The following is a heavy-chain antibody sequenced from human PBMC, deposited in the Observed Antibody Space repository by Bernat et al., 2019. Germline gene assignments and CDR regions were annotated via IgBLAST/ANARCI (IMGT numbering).Heavy chain of an antibody. Sequence: EVQLVESGGGLVQPGGSLRLSCAASGFTVSSNYMSWVRQAPGKGLEWVSVIFSGGGTYYADSVKGRFTISRHNSKNTLYLQMNSLRAEDTAVYYCARVDYSSGWAVDYWGQGTLVTVSS. CDR1: GFTVSSNY. J-gene: IGHJ4*02. CDR3: ARVDYSSGWAVDY. V-gene: IGHV3-53*04. D-gene: IGHD6-19*01. CDR2: IFSGGGT.